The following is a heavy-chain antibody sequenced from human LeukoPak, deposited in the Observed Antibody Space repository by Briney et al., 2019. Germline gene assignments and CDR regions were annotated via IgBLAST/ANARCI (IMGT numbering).Heavy chain of an antibody. CDR3: ATSKSSSGWYWDY. Sequence: SETLSLTCTVSGGSISSSSYYWGWIRQPPGKGLEWIGSIYYSGSTYYNPSLKSRVTISVDTSKNQFSLKLGSVTAADTAVYYCATSKSSSGWYWDYWGQGTLVTVSS. D-gene: IGHD6-19*01. J-gene: IGHJ4*02. CDR2: IYYSGST. CDR1: GGSISSSSYY. V-gene: IGHV4-39*07.